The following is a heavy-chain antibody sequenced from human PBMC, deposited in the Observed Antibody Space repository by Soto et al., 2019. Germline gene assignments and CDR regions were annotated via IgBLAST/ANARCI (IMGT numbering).Heavy chain of an antibody. CDR1: GFIFSNYG. CDR3: ANGANSFYFDY. J-gene: IGHJ4*02. CDR2: ISHDGSNK. Sequence: QVQLVESGGGVVQPGRSLRLSCEASGFIFSNYGMHWVRQAPGKGLEWVAVISHDGSNKYYADSVKGRFTISRDNSKNTVYLQMNSLRAEDTAVYYCANGANSFYFDYWGQGTLVTVSS. V-gene: IGHV3-30*18. D-gene: IGHD7-27*01.